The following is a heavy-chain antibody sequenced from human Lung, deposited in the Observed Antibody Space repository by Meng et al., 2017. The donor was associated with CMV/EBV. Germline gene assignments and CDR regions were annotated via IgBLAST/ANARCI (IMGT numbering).Heavy chain of an antibody. CDR1: GGSMSSTNW. CDR2: IYHSGST. J-gene: IGHJ4*02. V-gene: IGHV4-4*02. CDR3: ARADKVRFDY. Sequence: VQLQEAGRGLVEPTGTLSLPCAVSGGSMSSTNWWSWVRQPPGKGLEWIGEIYHSGSTNYNPSLKSRVSISVDKSKNQFSLKLRSVTAADTAVYYCARADKVRFDYWGQGTLVTVSS.